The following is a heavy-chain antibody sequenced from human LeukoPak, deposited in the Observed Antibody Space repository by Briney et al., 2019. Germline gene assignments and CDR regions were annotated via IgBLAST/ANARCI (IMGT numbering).Heavy chain of an antibody. Sequence: SETLSLTCTVSGGSISSGSYYWSWIRQPAGKGLEWIGRIYTSGSTNYNPPLKSRVTISVDTYKNQFSLKLSSVTAADTAVYYCAKDSGSEYCSSTSCYKSVGAFDIWGQGTMVTVSS. CDR3: AKDSGSEYCSSTSCYKSVGAFDI. CDR2: IYTSGST. D-gene: IGHD2-2*02. CDR1: GGSISSGSYY. V-gene: IGHV4-61*02. J-gene: IGHJ3*02.